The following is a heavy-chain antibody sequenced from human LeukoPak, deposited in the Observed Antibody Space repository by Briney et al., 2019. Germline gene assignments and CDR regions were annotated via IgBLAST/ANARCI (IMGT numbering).Heavy chain of an antibody. Sequence: GGSLRLSCAASGFTFSSYWMSWVRQAPGKGLEWVANIKQDGSEKYYVDSVKGRFTISRDNAKNSLYLQMNSLRAEDTAVHYCARESYYDSSGYYGDYWGQGTLVTVSS. J-gene: IGHJ4*02. V-gene: IGHV3-7*01. D-gene: IGHD3-22*01. CDR2: IKQDGSEK. CDR3: ARESYYDSSGYYGDY. CDR1: GFTFSSYW.